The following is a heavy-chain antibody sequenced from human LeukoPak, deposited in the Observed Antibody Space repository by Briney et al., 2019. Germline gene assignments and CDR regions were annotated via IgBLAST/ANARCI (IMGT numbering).Heavy chain of an antibody. CDR3: TRRNEANPIFRVIEDY. J-gene: IGHJ4*01. V-gene: IGHV3-15*01. D-gene: IGHD3-3*01. CDR1: GFTFSNAW. CDR2: IKSKTDGGTT. Sequence: GGSLRLSCAASGFTFSNAWMSWVRQAPGKGLEWVGHIKSKTDGGTTDYAAPVKGRFTISRDDSKNTLYLQMNSLKTEDTAVYYCTRRNEANPIFRVIEDYWGQGTLVTVSS.